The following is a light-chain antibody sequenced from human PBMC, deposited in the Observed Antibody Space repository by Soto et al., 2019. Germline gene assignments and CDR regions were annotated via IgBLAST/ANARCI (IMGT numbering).Light chain of an antibody. V-gene: IGKV3-15*01. CDR3: QRFGTSPPWT. CDR2: AAS. Sequence: EVLMTQSPASLYVSRWERVTLSWRASQSVSSKLAWYQQKPGQAPRLLIDAASSRATGIPARFSGSGSETDFTLTISSLQSEDFAVYYCQRFGTSPPWTFGQGTKVDI. J-gene: IGKJ1*01. CDR1: QSVSSK.